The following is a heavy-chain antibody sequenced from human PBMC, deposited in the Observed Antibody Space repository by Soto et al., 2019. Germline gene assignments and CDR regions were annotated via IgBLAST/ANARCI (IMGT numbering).Heavy chain of an antibody. V-gene: IGHV4-59*01. D-gene: IGHD3-9*01. CDR2: IYYSGST. CDR1: GGSISSYY. J-gene: IGHJ4*02. CDR3: AGQNTYYDILTGYRLNYYFDY. Sequence: PSETLSLTCTVSGGSISSYYWSWIRQPPGKGLEWIGYIYYSGSTNYNPSLKSRVTISVDTSKNQFSLKLSSVTAADTAVYYCAGQNTYYDILTGYRLNYYFDYWGQGTLVTVSS.